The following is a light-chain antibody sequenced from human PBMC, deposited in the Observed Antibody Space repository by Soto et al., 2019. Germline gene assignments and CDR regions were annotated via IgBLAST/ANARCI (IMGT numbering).Light chain of an antibody. CDR1: SSDVGGYNY. V-gene: IGLV2-14*01. J-gene: IGLJ1*01. Sequence: QSVLTQPASVSGSPGQSITISCTGTSSDVGGYNYVSWYQQHPGKAPKLMIYEVSNRPSGVSNRFSGSKSGNTASLTISGLQAEDEGDYYCCSYAGSYTFVFGTGTKLTVL. CDR2: EVS. CDR3: CSYAGSYTFV.